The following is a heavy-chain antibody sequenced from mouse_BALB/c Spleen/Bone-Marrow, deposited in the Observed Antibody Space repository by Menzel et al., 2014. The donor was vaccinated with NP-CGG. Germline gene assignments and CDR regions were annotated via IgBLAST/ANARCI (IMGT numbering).Heavy chain of an antibody. CDR2: IYPGNVNT. CDR1: GYTFTSYY. D-gene: IGHD1-1*01. Sequence: VQLQPSGPELEKPGASVRISCKASGYTFTSYYIHWVKQRPGQGLEWIRWIYPGNVNTKYNEKFKGKATLTADKSSSTAYMQLSSLTSEDSAVYFCARYGSSYYFDYWGQGTTLTVSS. CDR3: ARYGSSYYFDY. J-gene: IGHJ2*01. V-gene: IGHV1S56*01.